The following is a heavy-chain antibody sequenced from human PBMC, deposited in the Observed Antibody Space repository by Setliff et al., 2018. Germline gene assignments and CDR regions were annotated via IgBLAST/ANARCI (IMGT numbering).Heavy chain of an antibody. D-gene: IGHD1-26*01. Sequence: GGSLRLSCAASGFTFSSYWMNWVRQAPGKGLEWVANIKQDGSVKSYVDSVKGRFSISRDNAKNSLYLQMNSLRAEDTAVYYCARDPKLLSGSQWRAIDYWGQGTLVTVSS. CDR1: GFTFSSYW. CDR2: IKQDGSVK. V-gene: IGHV3-7*01. CDR3: ARDPKLLSGSQWRAIDY. J-gene: IGHJ4*02.